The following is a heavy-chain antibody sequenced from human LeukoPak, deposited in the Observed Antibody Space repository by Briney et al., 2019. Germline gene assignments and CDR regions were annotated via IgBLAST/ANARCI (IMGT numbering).Heavy chain of an antibody. CDR3: ARSASGYDA. CDR2: IDDDGAGT. J-gene: IGHJ5*02. CDR1: GFPFSGYW. Sequence: GGSLRLSCAASGFPFSGYWMHWVRQTPGKGLVWVSRIDDDGAGTTYADSVKGRFTISRDNAKNTLYLQMNSLRVEDTAVYYCARSASGYDAWGQGTLVTVSS. D-gene: IGHD5-12*01. V-gene: IGHV3-74*01.